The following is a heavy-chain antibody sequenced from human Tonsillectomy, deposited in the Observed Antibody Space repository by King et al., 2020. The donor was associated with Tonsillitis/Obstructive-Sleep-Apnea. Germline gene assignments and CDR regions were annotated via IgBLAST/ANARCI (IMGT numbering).Heavy chain of an antibody. CDR1: GFAFHYYT. CDR3: TRALSTAYLDS. CDR2: TDGTGIHI. J-gene: IGHJ4*02. Sequence: QLVQSGGGLVKPGGSLRLSCAASGFAFHYYTLEWVRQAPGKGLDWVSSTDGTGIHIYYADSVKGRFTVSSDNTKNALYLQMTSLRAEDTALYYCTRALSTAYLDSWGQGTLVTVSS. V-gene: IGHV3-21*01.